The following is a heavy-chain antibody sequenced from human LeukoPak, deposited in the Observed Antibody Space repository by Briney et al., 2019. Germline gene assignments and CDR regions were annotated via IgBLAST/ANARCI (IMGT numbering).Heavy chain of an antibody. J-gene: IGHJ4*02. Sequence: GGSLRLSCAASGFTFSSYGMSWIRQAPGKGLEWVSYISSSGSTIYYADSVKGRFTISRDNAKNSLYLQMNSLRAEDTAVYYCARDPSGIAAAGTFDYWGQGTLVTVSS. CDR3: ARDPSGIAAAGTFDY. V-gene: IGHV3-48*04. CDR1: GFTFSSYG. CDR2: ISSSGSTI. D-gene: IGHD6-13*01.